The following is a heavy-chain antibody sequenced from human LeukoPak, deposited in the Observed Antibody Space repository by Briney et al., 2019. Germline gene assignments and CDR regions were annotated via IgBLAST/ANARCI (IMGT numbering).Heavy chain of an antibody. Sequence: SETLSLTCAVYGGSFSGYYWSWIRQPPGKGLEWIGEINHSGSTNYNPSLKSRVTISVDTSKNQFSLKLSPVTAADTAVYYCARGRAYYYDSSGYYFIWGQGTMVTVSS. CDR2: INHSGST. V-gene: IGHV4-34*01. CDR3: ARGRAYYYDSSGYYFI. D-gene: IGHD3-22*01. J-gene: IGHJ3*02. CDR1: GGSFSGYY.